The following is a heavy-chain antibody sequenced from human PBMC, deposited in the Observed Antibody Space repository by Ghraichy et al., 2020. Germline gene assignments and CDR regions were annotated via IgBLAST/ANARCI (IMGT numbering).Heavy chain of an antibody. CDR3: ARCNTNWRVIDH. Sequence: SETLSLTCAVNGGSFIGYYWSWIRQSPGKGLEWIGSIDHSGSTNFNPSLKSRLTLSVDTSKNQFSLKMRSVTDADRAVYFCARCNTNWRVIDHWGQGTLVTVSS. J-gene: IGHJ4*02. CDR2: IDHSGST. CDR1: GGSFIGYY. V-gene: IGHV4-34*01. D-gene: IGHD1-1*01.